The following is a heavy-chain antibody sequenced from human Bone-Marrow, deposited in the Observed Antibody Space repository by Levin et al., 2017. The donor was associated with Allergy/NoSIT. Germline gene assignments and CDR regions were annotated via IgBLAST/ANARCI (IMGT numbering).Heavy chain of an antibody. J-gene: IGHJ5*02. Sequence: SETLSLTCTVSGGSLTSGGHYWTWIRQHPGKGLEWIGYIHYSGIIHYNPSLKSRMTISLDTSKNQFSLKLRSVTAADTAVYYCAREGGWNYGFDHWGQGTLVTVSS. CDR2: IHYSGII. CDR1: GGSLTSGGHY. D-gene: IGHD1-7*01. CDR3: AREGGWNYGFDH. V-gene: IGHV4-31*03.